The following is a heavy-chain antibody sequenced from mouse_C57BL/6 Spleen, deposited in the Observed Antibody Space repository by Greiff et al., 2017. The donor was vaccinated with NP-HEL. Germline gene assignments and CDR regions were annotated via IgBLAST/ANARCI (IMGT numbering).Heavy chain of an antibody. V-gene: IGHV5-17*01. CDR2: ISSGSSTI. D-gene: IGHD2-3*01. Sequence: EVQVVESGGGLVKPGGSLKLSCAASGFTFSDYGMHWVRQAPEKGLEWVAYISSGSSTIYYADTVKGRFTISRDNAKNTLFLQMTSLRSEDTAMYYCARSADGYYSWYFDVWGTGTTVTVSS. CDR1: GFTFSDYG. J-gene: IGHJ1*03. CDR3: ARSADGYYSWYFDV.